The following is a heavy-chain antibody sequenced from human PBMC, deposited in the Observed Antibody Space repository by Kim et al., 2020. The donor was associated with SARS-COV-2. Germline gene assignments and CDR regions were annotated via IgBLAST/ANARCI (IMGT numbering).Heavy chain of an antibody. CDR1: GYTFTGYY. D-gene: IGHD5-12*01. Sequence: ASVKVSCKASGYTFTGYYMHWVRQAPGQGLEWMGWINPNSGGTNYAQKFQGRVTMTRDTSISTAYMELSRLRSDDTAVYYCARLVESEHIVATINWFDPWGQGTLVTVSS. CDR2: INPNSGGT. CDR3: ARLVESEHIVATINWFDP. J-gene: IGHJ5*02. V-gene: IGHV1-2*02.